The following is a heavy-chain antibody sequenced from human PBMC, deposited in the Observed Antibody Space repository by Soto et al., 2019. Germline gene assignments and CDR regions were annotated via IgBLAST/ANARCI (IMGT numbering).Heavy chain of an antibody. Sequence: SETLSLTCTFSGGSMTSSNWWNWVRQSPGKGLEWIGEAHHSGRTNYNPSLKSRVTISVDKSKNHFSLKLSSVTAADTAVYYCARSEATGLDYWGQGTLVTVSS. CDR2: AHHSGRT. V-gene: IGHV4-4*02. J-gene: IGHJ4*02. CDR1: GGSMTSSNW. CDR3: ARSEATGLDY. D-gene: IGHD1-26*01.